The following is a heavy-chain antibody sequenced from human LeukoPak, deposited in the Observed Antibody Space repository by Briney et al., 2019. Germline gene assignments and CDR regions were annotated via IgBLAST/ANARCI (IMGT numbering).Heavy chain of an antibody. J-gene: IGHJ3*02. V-gene: IGHV3-48*04. CDR3: ARDPPDNGYAFDI. D-gene: IGHD5-24*01. Sequence: GGSLRLSCAASGFTLNTYSMDWVRQAPGKGLEWVSYISSRSSTIYYADSVKGRFTISRDNAKNSLYLQMNSLRAEDTAVYYCARDPPDNGYAFDIWGQGTMVTVSS. CDR1: GFTLNTYS. CDR2: ISSRSSTI.